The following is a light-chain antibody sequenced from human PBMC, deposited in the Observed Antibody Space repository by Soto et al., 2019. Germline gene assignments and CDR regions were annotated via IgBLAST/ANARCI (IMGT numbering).Light chain of an antibody. CDR2: GNN. Sequence: QSVLTQPPSESGAPGQRVTISCTGSSSNIGAGYDVHWYQRLPGTAPKVLIYGNNNRPSGVPDRFSGSKSGTSASLAITGLQAEDEADYYCQSYDSSLSGSYVFGTGTKLTVL. CDR1: SSNIGAGYD. J-gene: IGLJ1*01. CDR3: QSYDSSLSGSYV. V-gene: IGLV1-40*01.